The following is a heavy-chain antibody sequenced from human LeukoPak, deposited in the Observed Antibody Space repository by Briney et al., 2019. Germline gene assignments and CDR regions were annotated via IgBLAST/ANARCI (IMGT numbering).Heavy chain of an antibody. D-gene: IGHD1-1*01. CDR2: IRYDGSNK. CDR1: GFTFSSYG. CDR3: AKDERDAPASRLYYYMDV. V-gene: IGHV3-30*02. Sequence: PGGSLRLSCAASGFTFSSYGMHWVRQAPGKGLEWVAFIRYDGSNKYYADSVKGRFTISRDNSKNTLYLQMNSLRAEDTAVYYCAKDERDAPASRLYYYMDVWGKGTTVTVSS. J-gene: IGHJ6*03.